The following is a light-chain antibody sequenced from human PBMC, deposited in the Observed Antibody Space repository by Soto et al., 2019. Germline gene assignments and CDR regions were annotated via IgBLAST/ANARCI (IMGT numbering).Light chain of an antibody. V-gene: IGKV3-15*01. Sequence: EIVMTQSQATLSVSPGERATLSCRASQSVSSNLAWYQQKPGQAPRLLIYAASSRVTGIPARFSGSGSGTEFTLTISSLQSEDFAVYYCQQYNDWPRTFGQGTKVDI. CDR2: AAS. CDR1: QSVSSN. J-gene: IGKJ1*01. CDR3: QQYNDWPRT.